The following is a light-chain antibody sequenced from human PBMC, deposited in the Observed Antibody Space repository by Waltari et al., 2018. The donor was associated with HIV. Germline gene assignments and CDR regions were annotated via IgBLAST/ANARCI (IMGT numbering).Light chain of an antibody. V-gene: IGLV1-44*01. CDR1: TSNIGDNS. J-gene: IGLJ1*01. CDR3: ASWDDSRTGLYV. CDR2: STN. Sequence: QSVLTQSPSVSGTPGQRVIIFCSGSTSNIGDNSVNWYQQLPGTAPKLPIHSTNPRPSGVPDRFSGSKSGTSASLAINGLQSEDEAVYFCASWDDSRTGLYVFGTGTKVTVL.